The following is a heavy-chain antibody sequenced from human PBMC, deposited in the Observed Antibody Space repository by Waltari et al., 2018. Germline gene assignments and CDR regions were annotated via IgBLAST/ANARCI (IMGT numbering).Heavy chain of an antibody. CDR2: ISYSGIT. J-gene: IGHJ5*02. D-gene: IGHD3-3*02. V-gene: IGHV4-39*01. CDR1: GGSLSSSGSY. CDR3: ARFSKSANWIDP. Sequence: QLQLQESGPGLVKPSATLSLTCTVPGGSLSSSGSYWGWIRQPPGKGLEWIGSISYSGITYYNTSLMSRVTISVDTSKNQFSLKLTSVIAAETAVFYCARFSKSANWIDPWGQGTLVTVSS.